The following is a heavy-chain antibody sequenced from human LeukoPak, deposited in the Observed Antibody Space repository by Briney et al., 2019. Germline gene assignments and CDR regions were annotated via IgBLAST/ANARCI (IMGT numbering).Heavy chain of an antibody. D-gene: IGHD5-12*01. V-gene: IGHV1-46*01. CDR1: GYTFTSYY. CDR3: ARVDGQDAFDI. CDR2: INPSGGST. J-gene: IGHJ3*02. Sequence: GASVKVSCKASGYTFTSYYMHWVRQAPGQGLEWMGIINPSGGSTSYAQKFQGRVTMTRDMSTSTVYMELSSLTSDDTAVYYCARVDGQDAFDIWGQGTMVTVSS.